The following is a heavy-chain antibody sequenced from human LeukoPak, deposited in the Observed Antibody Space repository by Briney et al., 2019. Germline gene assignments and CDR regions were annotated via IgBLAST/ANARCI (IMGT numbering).Heavy chain of an antibody. CDR2: INPSGGST. J-gene: IGHJ4*02. CDR1: VYAFTSYY. V-gene: IGHV1-46*01. Sequence: ASVKVSCKASVYAFTSYYMHWVRQAPGQGLERLGIINPSGGSTSYARKFQGRVTMTRDTSTSTVYMELSSLRSEDTAVYYCARLDCSGGSCYSGTDYWGQGTLVTVSS. CDR3: ARLDCSGGSCYSGTDY. D-gene: IGHD2-15*01.